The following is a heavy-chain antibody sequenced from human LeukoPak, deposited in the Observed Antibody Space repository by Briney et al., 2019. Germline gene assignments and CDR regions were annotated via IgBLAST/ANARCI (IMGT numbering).Heavy chain of an antibody. Sequence: WMSAYNGNTNYAQKLQRRVTMTTDTSTSTAYMELRSLRSDDTAVYYCARPYYDSTAPPYDYWGQGTLVTVSS. CDR3: ARPYYDSTAPPYDY. D-gene: IGHD3-22*01. J-gene: IGHJ4*02. V-gene: IGHV1-18*01. CDR2: MSAYNGNT.